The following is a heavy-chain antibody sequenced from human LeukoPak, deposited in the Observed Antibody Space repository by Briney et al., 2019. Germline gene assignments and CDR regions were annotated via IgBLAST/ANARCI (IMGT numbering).Heavy chain of an antibody. CDR3: VRDQGGSSSH. CDR2: ITSSSRTI. CDR1: GFTFSRYS. D-gene: IGHD6-6*01. V-gene: IGHV3-48*01. J-gene: IGHJ4*02. Sequence: GGSLRLSCAASGFTFSRYSMSWVRQAPGKGLEWVSYITSSSRTIYDADSVKGRFTISRDNAKNSLYLQMNSLRADDTAVYYCVRDQGGSSSHWGQGTLVTVSS.